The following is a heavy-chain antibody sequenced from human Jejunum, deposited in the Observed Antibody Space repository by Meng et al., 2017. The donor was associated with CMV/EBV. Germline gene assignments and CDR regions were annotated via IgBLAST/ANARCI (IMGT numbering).Heavy chain of an antibody. V-gene: IGHV4-59*01. CDR3: ARDQRQTYFYGADI. CDR1: GGSLSGYF. CDR2: IYSSGRT. Sequence: GSGGSLSGYFWSWLRQPPGQGLEWIGYIYSSGRTNYSPSLKSRVTMLVDPSKNQFSLKLSSVTAADTAVYYCARDQRQTYFYGADIWGQGTTVTVSS. D-gene: IGHD6-25*01. J-gene: IGHJ6*02.